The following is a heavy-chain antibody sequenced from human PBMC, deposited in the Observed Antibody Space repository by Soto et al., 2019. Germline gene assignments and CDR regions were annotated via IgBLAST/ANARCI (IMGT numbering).Heavy chain of an antibody. Sequence: GSLRLSCAASGFNFSTYTMNWVRQAPGKGLEWVSSISSSNRYIYYADSVKGRFTISRDDAKNSLYLQMNSLRAEDTAVYYCARDRCSGGSCYRTYAFDICGQGTLVTVSS. CDR1: GFNFSTYT. D-gene: IGHD2-15*01. V-gene: IGHV3-21*06. J-gene: IGHJ3*02. CDR3: ARDRCSGGSCYRTYAFDI. CDR2: ISSSNRYI.